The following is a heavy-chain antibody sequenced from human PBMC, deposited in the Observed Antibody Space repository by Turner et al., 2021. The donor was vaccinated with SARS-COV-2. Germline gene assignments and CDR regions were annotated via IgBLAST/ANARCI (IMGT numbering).Heavy chain of an antibody. D-gene: IGHD3-10*01. Sequence: QLQLQESCPGLLKPSETLSLNCSVSVGALPRISSNCAWIRQSPGKCLEWIGTIDDRGNTDSNPALQNRVTMSVDNSRNQISLKVTSVTAADTAVYYCAKIFFKYGSGGYFSSGTYYFYYWGQGALVTVSS. V-gene: IGHV4-39*01. CDR3: AKIFFKYGSGGYFSSGTYYFYY. CDR2: IDDRGNT. CDR1: VGALPRISSN. J-gene: IGHJ4*02.